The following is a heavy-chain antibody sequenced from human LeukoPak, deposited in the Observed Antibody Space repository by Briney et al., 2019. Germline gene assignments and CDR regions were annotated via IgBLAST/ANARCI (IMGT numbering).Heavy chain of an antibody. J-gene: IGHJ4*02. CDR2: ISENGGTT. CDR1: GFTFSSYA. Sequence: GGSLRLSCAASGFTFSSYAMSWLRQAPGKGLEWVSAISENGGTTYYADSVKGRSTISRDNSKNTLSPQLNSLRAEDTAVYYCAKEGPTGTTKFDYWGQGTLVTVSS. CDR3: AKEGPTGTTKFDY. V-gene: IGHV3-23*01. D-gene: IGHD1-1*01.